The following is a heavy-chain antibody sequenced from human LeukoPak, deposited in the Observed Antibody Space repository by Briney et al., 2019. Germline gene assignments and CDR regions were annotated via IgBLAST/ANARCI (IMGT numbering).Heavy chain of an antibody. CDR1: GYTFTGYY. CDR2: INPNSGGT. Sequence: ASVKVSCKASGYTFTGYYMHWVRQAPGQGLEGMGWINPNSGGTNYAQKFQGRVTMTRDTSISTAYMELSRPRSGTTAKYYCAREVDNWNGKSIDMGGQGTMVTVSS. CDR3: AREVDNWNGKSIDM. J-gene: IGHJ3*02. V-gene: IGHV1-2*02. D-gene: IGHD1-20*01.